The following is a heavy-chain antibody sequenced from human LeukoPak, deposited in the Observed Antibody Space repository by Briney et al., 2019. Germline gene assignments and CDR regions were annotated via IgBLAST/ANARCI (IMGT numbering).Heavy chain of an antibody. J-gene: IGHJ4*02. Sequence: SETLSLTCTVSGGSISSSSDFWGWIRQPPGKGLEWIGSIYYSGTTFYNPSLKSRVTISVDTSKNQFSLKLTSVTAADTAVYYCARDARTGRWSNFDYWGQGTLVTVSS. CDR3: ARDARTGRWSNFDY. V-gene: IGHV4-39*07. CDR1: GGSISSSSDF. D-gene: IGHD6-13*01. CDR2: IYYSGTT.